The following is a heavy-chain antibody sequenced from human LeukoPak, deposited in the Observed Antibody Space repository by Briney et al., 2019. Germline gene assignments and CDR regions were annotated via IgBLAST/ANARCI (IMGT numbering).Heavy chain of an antibody. Sequence: GGSLRLSCAASGFTFSSCAMSWVRQAPGKGLEWVSAISGSGGSTYYADSVKGRFTISRDNSKNTLYLQMNSLRAEDTAVYYCAKFRTSGDFWSGYSEFDPWGQGTLVTVSS. CDR3: AKFRTSGDFWSGYSEFDP. V-gene: IGHV3-23*01. J-gene: IGHJ5*02. CDR1: GFTFSSCA. D-gene: IGHD3-3*01. CDR2: ISGSGGST.